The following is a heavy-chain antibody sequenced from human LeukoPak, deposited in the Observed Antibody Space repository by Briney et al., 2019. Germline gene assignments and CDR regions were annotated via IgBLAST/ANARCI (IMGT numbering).Heavy chain of an antibody. CDR3: ARVNSSGPNWFDP. V-gene: IGHV3-21*01. D-gene: IGHD6-19*01. J-gene: IGHJ5*02. CDR1: GFTFSSYS. CDR2: ISSSSSYI. Sequence: GGSLRLSCAASGFTFSSYSMNWVRQAPGKGLEWVSSISSSSSYIYYADSVKGRFTISRDNAKNSLYLQMNSLRAEDTAMYYCARVNSSGPNWFDPWGQGTLVTVSS.